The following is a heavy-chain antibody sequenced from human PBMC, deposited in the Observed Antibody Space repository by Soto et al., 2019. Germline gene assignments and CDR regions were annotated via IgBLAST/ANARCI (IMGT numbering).Heavy chain of an antibody. D-gene: IGHD3-22*01. J-gene: IGHJ4*02. CDR1: GGTFSSYA. Sequence: SVKVSCKASGGTFSSYAISWVRQAPGQGLEWMGGIIPIFGTANYAQKFQGRVTITADESTSTAYMELSSLRSEDTAVYYCARVPHYYDKARSYYFDYWGQGTLVTVSS. CDR2: IIPIFGTA. V-gene: IGHV1-69*13. CDR3: ARVPHYYDKARSYYFDY.